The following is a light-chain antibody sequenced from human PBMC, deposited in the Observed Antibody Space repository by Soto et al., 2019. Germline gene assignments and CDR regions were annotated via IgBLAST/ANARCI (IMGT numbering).Light chain of an antibody. J-gene: IGKJ3*01. CDR1: QSVYSNY. V-gene: IGKV3-20*01. CDR3: QQYATSPFT. Sequence: EIVLTQSPGTLSLSPGERATLSCRASQSVYSNYLAWYQQKPGQTPRILIYGASSRATGIPDRFSGSGSGTDFTLTISRLDTEDFAVYYCQQYATSPFTVGRGTKVDVK. CDR2: GAS.